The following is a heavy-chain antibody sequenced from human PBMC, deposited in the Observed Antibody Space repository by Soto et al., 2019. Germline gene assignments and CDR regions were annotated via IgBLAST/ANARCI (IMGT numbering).Heavy chain of an antibody. CDR3: ARDLGTTVVTPVVY. Sequence: QVQLQESGPGLVKPSETLSLTCAVSGYSISSGYYWGWIRQPPGKGLEWIGSIYHSGSTYYNPSLKSRVTISVDTSKNQFSLKLSSVTAADTAVYYCARDLGTTVVTPVVYWGQGTLVTVSS. V-gene: IGHV4-38-2*02. CDR1: GYSISSGYY. J-gene: IGHJ4*02. CDR2: IYHSGST. D-gene: IGHD4-17*01.